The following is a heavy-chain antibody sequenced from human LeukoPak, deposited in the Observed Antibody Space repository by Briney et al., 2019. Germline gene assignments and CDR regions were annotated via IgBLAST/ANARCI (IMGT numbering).Heavy chain of an antibody. J-gene: IGHJ4*02. CDR1: GGSISSSSYY. V-gene: IGHV4-39*01. Sequence: PSETLSLTCTVSGGSISSSSYYWGWIRQPPGKGLEWVGSIYYSGSTYYNPSLKSRVTISVDTSKNQFSLKLSSVTAADTAVYYCARSDGSSWPTYYFDYWGQGTLVTVSS. CDR2: IYYSGST. D-gene: IGHD6-13*01. CDR3: ARSDGSSWPTYYFDY.